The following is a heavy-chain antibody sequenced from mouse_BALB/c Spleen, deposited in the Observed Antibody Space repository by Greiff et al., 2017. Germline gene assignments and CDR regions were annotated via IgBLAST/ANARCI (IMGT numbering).Heavy chain of an antibody. J-gene: IGHJ4*01. V-gene: IGHV1S29*02. D-gene: IGHD1-1*01. Sequence: VQLQQSGPELVKPGASVKISCKASGYTFTDYNMHWVKQSHGKRLEWIGYIYPYNGGTGYNQKFKSKATMTVDNSSSTAYMELRSLTSEDSAVYYCARWGYYYGSSYYAMDYWGQGTSGTVSA. CDR3: ARWGYYYGSSYYAMDY. CDR1: GYTFTDYN. CDR2: IYPYNGGT.